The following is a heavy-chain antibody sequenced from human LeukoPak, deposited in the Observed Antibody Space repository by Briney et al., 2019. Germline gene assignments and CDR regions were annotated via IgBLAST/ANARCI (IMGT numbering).Heavy chain of an antibody. J-gene: IGHJ4*02. CDR3: AREDYYGSGSYPVD. D-gene: IGHD3-10*01. Sequence: GSLRLSCAASGFTFSSYGMHWARQAPGKGLEWITVVSHDGNNQFYADSVKGRFTISRGNSKNMVYLQMNSLRVEDTAVYYCAREDYYGSGSYPVDWGQGTLVTVSS. V-gene: IGHV3-30*03. CDR2: VSHDGNNQ. CDR1: GFTFSSYG.